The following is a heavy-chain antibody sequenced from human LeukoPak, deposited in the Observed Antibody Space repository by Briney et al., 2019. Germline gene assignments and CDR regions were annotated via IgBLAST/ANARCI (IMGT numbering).Heavy chain of an antibody. V-gene: IGHV1-69*05. CDR2: IIPIFGTA. D-gene: IGHD3-22*01. CDR3: ARMYSYDSSAYFDY. J-gene: IGHJ4*02. Sequence: SVKVSCKASGGTFSSYAISWVRQAPGQGLEWMGGIIPIFGTANYAQKFQGRVTITTAESTSTAYMELSSLRSEDTAVYYCARMYSYDSSAYFDYWGQGTLVTVSS. CDR1: GGTFSSYA.